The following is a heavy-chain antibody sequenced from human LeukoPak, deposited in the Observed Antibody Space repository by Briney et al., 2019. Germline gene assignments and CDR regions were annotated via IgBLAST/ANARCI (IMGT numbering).Heavy chain of an antibody. CDR2: ISGRGGNT. V-gene: IGHV3-23*01. CDR3: AKDLTTVTSQGDY. Sequence: GGSLRLSCAASGFTFSSYAMSWVRQAPGKGLEWVSSISGRGGNTYYADSVKGRFTISRDNSKNTLYLQMNSLRAEDTAVYYCAKDLTTVTSQGDYWGQGTLVTVSS. J-gene: IGHJ4*02. D-gene: IGHD4-17*01. CDR1: GFTFSSYA.